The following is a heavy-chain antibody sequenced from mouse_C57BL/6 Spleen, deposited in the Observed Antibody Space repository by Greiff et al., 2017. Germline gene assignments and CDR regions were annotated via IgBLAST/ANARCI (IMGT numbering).Heavy chain of an antibody. CDR1: GYAFSSYW. Sequence: QVHVKQSGAELVKPGASVKISCKASGYAFSSYWMNWVKQRPGKGLEWIGQIYPGDGDTNYNGKFKGKATLTADKSSSTAYMQLSSLTSEDSAVYFCARCDGYYPYYWGQGTTLTVSS. V-gene: IGHV1-80*01. J-gene: IGHJ2*01. CDR2: IYPGDGDT. D-gene: IGHD2-3*01. CDR3: ARCDGYYPYY.